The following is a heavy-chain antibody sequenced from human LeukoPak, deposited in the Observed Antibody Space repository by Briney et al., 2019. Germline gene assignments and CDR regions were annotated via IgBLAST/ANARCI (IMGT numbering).Heavy chain of an antibody. J-gene: IGHJ4*02. CDR3: ARPLIYSSGWYGLGY. Sequence: GESLKISCKGSGYSFTTYWIGWVRQMPGKGLEWMGIIYPGDSDTRYGPSFQGQVTISADKSISTAYLQWSSLKASDTAMYYCARPLIYSSGWYGLGYWGQGTLVTVSS. CDR2: IYPGDSDT. D-gene: IGHD6-19*01. CDR1: GYSFTTYW. V-gene: IGHV5-51*01.